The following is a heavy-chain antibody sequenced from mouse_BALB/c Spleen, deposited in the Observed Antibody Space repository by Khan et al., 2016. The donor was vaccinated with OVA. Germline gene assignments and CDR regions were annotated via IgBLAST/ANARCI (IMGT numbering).Heavy chain of an antibody. J-gene: IGHJ3*01. Sequence: EVELVESGGGLVQPGGSRKLSCAASGFTFSDYGMAWVRQAPGKGPEWVAFISDLAYSIYYADTVTGRFTISRENVKTPLFLEMSSLRSEDTAMYYCARGGGTAPFAYWGQGTLVTVSA. CDR1: GFTFSDYG. V-gene: IGHV5-15*02. D-gene: IGHD1-2*01. CDR2: ISDLAYSI. CDR3: ARGGGTAPFAY.